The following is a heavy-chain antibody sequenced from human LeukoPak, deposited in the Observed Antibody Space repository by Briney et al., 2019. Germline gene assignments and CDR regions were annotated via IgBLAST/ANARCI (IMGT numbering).Heavy chain of an antibody. Sequence: PGGSLRLSCAASGFTFSSYAMHWVRQAPGKGLEWVAVISYDGSNKYYADSVKGRFTISRDNAKNSLYLQMNSLRAEDTAVYYCARGDWLRDYYYYYYMDVWGKGTTVTISS. CDR2: ISYDGSNK. J-gene: IGHJ6*03. CDR1: GFTFSSYA. V-gene: IGHV3-30*04. D-gene: IGHD3-9*01. CDR3: ARGDWLRDYYYYYYMDV.